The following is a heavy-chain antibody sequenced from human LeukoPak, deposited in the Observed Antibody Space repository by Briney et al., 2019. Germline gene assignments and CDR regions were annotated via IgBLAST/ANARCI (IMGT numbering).Heavy chain of an antibody. CDR1: GFTFRSYW. Sequence: GGSLRLSCAASGFTFRSYWMHWVRQAPGKGLVWVSRISPDGTSKSYADSVKGRFTISRDNSKNTLYLQMNSLRAEDTAVYYCAKDPSPSSGWYYYYYYYYMDVWGKGTTVTVSS. J-gene: IGHJ6*03. CDR3: AKDPSPSSGWYYYYYYYYMDV. CDR2: ISPDGTSK. D-gene: IGHD6-19*01. V-gene: IGHV3-74*01.